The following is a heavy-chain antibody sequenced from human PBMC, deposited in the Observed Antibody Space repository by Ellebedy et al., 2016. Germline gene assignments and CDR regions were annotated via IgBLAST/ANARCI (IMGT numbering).Heavy chain of an antibody. V-gene: IGHV3-74*01. CDR1: GLTVRGYW. J-gene: IGHJ4*02. CDR2: INGDGSST. Sequence: GESLKISXVASGLTVRGYWMHWVRQAPGRGLAWVARINGDGSSTYYTDSVKGRFTISRDNSKNTLYLQMNSLRAEDTAVYYCAKLRGSGFDYWGQGTLVTVSS. CDR3: AKLRGSGFDY. D-gene: IGHD3-10*01.